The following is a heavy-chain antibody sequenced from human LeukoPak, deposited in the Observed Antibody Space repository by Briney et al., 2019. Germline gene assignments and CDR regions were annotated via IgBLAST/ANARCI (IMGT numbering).Heavy chain of an antibody. Sequence: PSETLSLTCTVSGYSFRSDYYWGWIRQPPGKGLEWIGSIYHSGNTYYNPSLKSRVTISADTPKNQFSLKLSSVTAADTAVYYCARMGRYRFGVVTKPRGLFDYWGQGTLVTVSS. D-gene: IGHD3-3*01. J-gene: IGHJ4*02. CDR1: GYSFRSDYY. CDR3: ARMGRYRFGVVTKPRGLFDY. CDR2: IYHSGNT. V-gene: IGHV4-38-2*02.